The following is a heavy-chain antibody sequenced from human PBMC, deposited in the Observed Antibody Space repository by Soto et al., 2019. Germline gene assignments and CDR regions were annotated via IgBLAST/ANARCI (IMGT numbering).Heavy chain of an antibody. CDR1: GGANSCCT. CDR2: IIPIHGTA. V-gene: IGHV1-69*08. CDR3: ARPPAGRYYVRVYDAFDM. J-gene: IGHJ3*02. Sequence: SAKASSKASGGANSCCTISWVQQATEQGLEWLGRIIPIHGTANYAQKFQGRVTITADDYTSTANMELSRLRIEDTAEYYCARPPAGRYYVRVYDAFDMWGQGTMVTVSS. D-gene: IGHD3-16*01.